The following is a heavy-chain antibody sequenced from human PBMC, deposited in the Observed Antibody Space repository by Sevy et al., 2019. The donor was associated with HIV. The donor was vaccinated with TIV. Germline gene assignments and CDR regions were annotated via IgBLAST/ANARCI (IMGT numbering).Heavy chain of an antibody. V-gene: IGHV3-15*01. D-gene: IGHD2-8*01. J-gene: IGHJ6*02. CDR3: YTDPIIVLMGTDGMDV. Sequence: GGSLRLSCAVSGLTFTYAWMSWVRQAPGKGLEWVGRIKSKVDGGTTDYGAPVKGRFTISRDDSKNTLYLQMKSLKTEDTAMYFCYTDPIIVLMGTDGMDVWGQGTTVTVSS. CDR1: GLTFTYAW. CDR2: IKSKVDGGTT.